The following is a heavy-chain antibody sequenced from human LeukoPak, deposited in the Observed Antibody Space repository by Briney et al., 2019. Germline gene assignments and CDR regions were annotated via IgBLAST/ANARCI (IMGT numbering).Heavy chain of an antibody. CDR1: GYTFTSYG. J-gene: IGHJ4*02. Sequence: ASVTVSCKASGYTFTSYGISWVRQPPGQGLEWMGWISAYEGNTNYAQNPQSIVTMTTDTSPSTAYMELRSLRSDDTAVYYCAFMVRGAHKQYYFYYWGQGTLVTVSS. D-gene: IGHD3-10*01. V-gene: IGHV1-18*04. CDR2: ISAYEGNT. CDR3: AFMVRGAHKQYYFYY.